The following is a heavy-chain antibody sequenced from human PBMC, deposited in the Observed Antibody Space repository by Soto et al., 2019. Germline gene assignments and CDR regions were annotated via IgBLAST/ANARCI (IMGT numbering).Heavy chain of an antibody. V-gene: IGHV5-10-1*01. CDR1: GYTFSTYW. Sequence: PGESLKPSCQASGYTFSTYWISWVRQLPGTVLEWMGTSDPSDSHANYSYSIQGRVSMSVDKSIGTAYLKWSGRKASDSAMYYCSRITRSRHGFTKDCYWVARFDPWGQGTLVTVSS. J-gene: IGHJ5*01. D-gene: IGHD6-13*01. CDR3: SRITRSRHGFTKDCYWVARFDP. CDR2: SDPSDSHA.